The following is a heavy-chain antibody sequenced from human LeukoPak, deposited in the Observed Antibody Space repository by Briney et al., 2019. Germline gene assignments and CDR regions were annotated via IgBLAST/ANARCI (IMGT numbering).Heavy chain of an antibody. D-gene: IGHD2-15*01. CDR3: ARDDGYCSGGSCYKWFDP. J-gene: IGHJ5*02. CDR2: INWNGGST. Sequence: GGSLRLSCAASGFTFDDYGMSWVRQAPGKGLEWVSGINWNGGSTGYADSVKGRFTISRDNAKNSLSLQMNSLRAEDTALYYCARDDGYCSGGSCYKWFDPWGQGTLVTVSS. CDR1: GFTFDDYG. V-gene: IGHV3-20*04.